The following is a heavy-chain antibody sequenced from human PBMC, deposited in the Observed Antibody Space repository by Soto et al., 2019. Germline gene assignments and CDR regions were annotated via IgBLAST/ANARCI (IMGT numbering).Heavy chain of an antibody. CDR1: GFTFDDYA. V-gene: IGHV3-9*01. CDR2: ISWNSGNL. CDR3: AKGASTTVFAFNDY. J-gene: IGHJ4*02. D-gene: IGHD4-17*01. Sequence: EVQLVESGGGLVQPGRSLRLSCAASGFTFDDYAMHWVRQGPGKGLEWVSSISWNSGNLGYADSVRGRFTISRHNAKNSLYLQMNSLRGEDTALYYCAKGASTTVFAFNDYWGQGTLVTVSS.